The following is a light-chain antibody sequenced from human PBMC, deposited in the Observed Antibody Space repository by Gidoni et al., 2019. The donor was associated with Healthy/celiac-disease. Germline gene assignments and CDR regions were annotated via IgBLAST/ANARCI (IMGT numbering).Light chain of an antibody. Sequence: EIVLTQSPATLSVSPGERATLSCRASQSVSSYLAWYQQKPGQAPRLLIYDASNRATGIPARVSGSGSGTDFTLTISSLEPEDFAVYYCQQRSNWPSTFGQGTRLEIK. CDR2: DAS. CDR1: QSVSSY. CDR3: QQRSNWPST. J-gene: IGKJ5*01. V-gene: IGKV3-11*01.